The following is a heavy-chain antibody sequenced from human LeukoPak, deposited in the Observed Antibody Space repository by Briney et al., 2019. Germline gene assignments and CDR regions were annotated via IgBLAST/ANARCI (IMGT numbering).Heavy chain of an antibody. D-gene: IGHD2-2*01. V-gene: IGHV3-30*03. J-gene: IGHJ5*02. CDR3: ARGAGYCSSTSCYPFWFDP. CDR1: GFTFSSYG. Sequence: GGSLRLSCAASGFTFSSYGMHWVRQAPGKGLEWVAVISYDGSNKYYADSVKGRFTISRDNSKNTLYLQMNSLRAEDTAVYYCARGAGYCSSTSCYPFWFDPWGQGTLVTVSS. CDR2: ISYDGSNK.